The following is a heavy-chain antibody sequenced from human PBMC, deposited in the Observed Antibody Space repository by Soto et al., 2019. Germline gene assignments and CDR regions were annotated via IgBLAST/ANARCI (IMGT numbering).Heavy chain of an antibody. J-gene: IGHJ6*02. CDR3: ARDTLWFGEVPFSFSYYYGMDV. D-gene: IGHD3-10*01. V-gene: IGHV3-33*01. Sequence: QVQLVESGGGVVQPGRSLRLSCAASGFTFSSYGMHWVRQAPGKGLEWVAVIWYDGSNKYYADSVKGRFTISRDNSKHTLYLQMNSLRAEDTAVYYCARDTLWFGEVPFSFSYYYGMDVWGQGTTVTGSS. CDR2: IWYDGSNK. CDR1: GFTFSSYG.